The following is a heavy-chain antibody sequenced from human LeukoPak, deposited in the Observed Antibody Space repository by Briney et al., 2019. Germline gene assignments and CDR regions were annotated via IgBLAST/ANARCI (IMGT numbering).Heavy chain of an antibody. CDR3: ARDYYYDSSGYYGRRGFDY. Sequence: PGGSLRLSCAASGFTFSSYSMNWVRQAPGKGPEWVSFISSSSSYKYYADSVKGRLTISRDNAKNSLYLQMHSLRAEDTAVYYCARDYYYDSSGYYGRRGFDYWGQGTLVTVSS. V-gene: IGHV3-21*01. CDR2: ISSSSSYK. CDR1: GFTFSSYS. D-gene: IGHD3-22*01. J-gene: IGHJ4*02.